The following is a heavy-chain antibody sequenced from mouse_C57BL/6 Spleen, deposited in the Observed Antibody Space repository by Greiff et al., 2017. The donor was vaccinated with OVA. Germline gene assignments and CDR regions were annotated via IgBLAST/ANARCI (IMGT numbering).Heavy chain of an antibody. J-gene: IGHJ4*01. CDR2: IHPSDSDT. V-gene: IGHV1-74*01. CDR3: AFDMVTTARYAMDY. D-gene: IGHD2-2*01. Sequence: QVQLQQPGAELVKPGASVKVSCKASGYTFTSYWMHWVKQRPGQGLEWIGRIHPSDSDTNYNQKFKGKATLTVDKSSSTAYMQLSSLTSGDSAVYYCAFDMVTTARYAMDYWGQGTSVTVSS. CDR1: GYTFTSYW.